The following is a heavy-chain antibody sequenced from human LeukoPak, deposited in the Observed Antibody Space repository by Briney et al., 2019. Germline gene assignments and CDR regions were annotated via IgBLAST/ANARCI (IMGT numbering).Heavy chain of an antibody. CDR3: AKLSGSYSGGNFDY. V-gene: IGHV3-23*01. CDR1: GFTFSTYG. Sequence: PGGSLRLSCAASGFTFSTYGMSWVRQAPGKGLEWVSTLSTSTTRTYYADSVKGRFTISRDNSKKPLYLQMNSLRAEDTAVYYCAKLSGSYSGGNFDYWGQGTLVTASS. D-gene: IGHD1-26*01. CDR2: LSTSTTRT. J-gene: IGHJ4*02.